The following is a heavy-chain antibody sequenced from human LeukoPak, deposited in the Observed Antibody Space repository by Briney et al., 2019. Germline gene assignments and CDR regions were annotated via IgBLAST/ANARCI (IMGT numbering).Heavy chain of an antibody. V-gene: IGHV4-39*07. CDR2: VFYTGKT. CDR3: ARVFDS. Sequence: SETLSLTCTVSGGSVSTSDYYWGWIRQSPVKGLEWIGDVFYTGKTNYNPSLGGRATISIDTSKNQFSLKLTYVTAADSAVYYCARVFDSWGQGTLVTVSS. CDR1: GGSVSTSDYY. J-gene: IGHJ4*02.